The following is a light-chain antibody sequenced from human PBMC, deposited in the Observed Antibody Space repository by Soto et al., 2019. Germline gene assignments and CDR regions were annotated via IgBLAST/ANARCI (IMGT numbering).Light chain of an antibody. J-gene: IGKJ1*01. CDR1: QGINSY. Sequence: IHLTQSPSSLSASVGDRVTITCRASQGINSYLAWYQQKPGKAPKLLIYAASTLQSGVPSRFSGSGSGTEFTLTISSLQPDDFATYYCQHYNSYSEAFGQGTKVDIK. CDR3: QHYNSYSEA. CDR2: AAS. V-gene: IGKV1-9*01.